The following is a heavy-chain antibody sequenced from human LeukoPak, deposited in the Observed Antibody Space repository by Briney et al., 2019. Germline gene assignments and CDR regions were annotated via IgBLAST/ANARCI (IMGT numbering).Heavy chain of an antibody. CDR1: GYTFTSYY. V-gene: IGHV1-46*03. J-gene: IGHJ4*02. Sequence: ASVKVSRTASGYTFTSYYMHWVRQAPGQGLEWMGLINPSGGSTSYAQKFQGRVTMTRDTSTSTVYMELSSLRSEDTAVYYCATSVFMVFDYWGQGTLVTVSS. D-gene: IGHD4/OR15-4a*01. CDR3: ATSVFMVFDY. CDR2: INPSGGST.